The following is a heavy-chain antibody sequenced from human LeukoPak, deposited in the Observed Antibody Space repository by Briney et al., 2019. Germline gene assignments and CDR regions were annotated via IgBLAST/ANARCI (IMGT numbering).Heavy chain of an antibody. CDR3: ARSPPGYSSGWYSNYYYGMDV. D-gene: IGHD6-19*01. Sequence: PSQTLSLTCTVSGGSISSGGYYWSWIRQHPGKGLEWIGYIYYSGSTCYNPSLKSRVTISVDTSKNQFSLKLSSVTAADTAVYYCARSPPGYSSGWYSNYYYGMDVWGQGTTVTVSS. J-gene: IGHJ6*02. CDR2: IYYSGST. CDR1: GGSISSGGYY. V-gene: IGHV4-31*03.